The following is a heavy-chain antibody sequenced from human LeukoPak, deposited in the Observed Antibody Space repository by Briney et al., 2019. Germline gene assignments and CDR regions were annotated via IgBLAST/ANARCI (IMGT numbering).Heavy chain of an antibody. CDR2: IKQDGGEK. J-gene: IGHJ4*02. D-gene: IGHD5-18*01. CDR3: ARDQLWSPFDY. CDR1: GLTFSNYW. V-gene: IGHV3-7*04. Sequence: GGSLRLSCAASGLTFSNYWMNWVRQAPGKGLEWVANIKQDGGEKYYVDSVKGRFTISRDNAKNSPYLQMNSLRAEDTAVYYCARDQLWSPFDYWGQGTLVTVSS.